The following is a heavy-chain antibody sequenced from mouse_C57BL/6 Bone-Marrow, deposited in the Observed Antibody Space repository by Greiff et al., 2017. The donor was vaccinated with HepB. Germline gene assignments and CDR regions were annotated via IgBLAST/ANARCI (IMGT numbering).Heavy chain of an antibody. J-gene: IGHJ4*01. CDR1: GYTFTSYW. V-gene: IGHV1-69*01. CDR3: ARYVYDDYAMDY. D-gene: IGHD2-2*01. Sequence: QVQLQQPGAELVMPGASVKLSCKASGYTFTSYWMHWVKQRPGQGLEWIGEIDPSDSYTNYNQKFKGKSTLTVDKSSSTAYMQLSSLTSEDSAVYYCARYVYDDYAMDYWGQGTSVTVSS. CDR2: IDPSDSYT.